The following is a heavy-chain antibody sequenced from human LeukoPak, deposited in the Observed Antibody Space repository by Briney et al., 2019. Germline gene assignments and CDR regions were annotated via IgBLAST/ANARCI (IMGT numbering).Heavy chain of an antibody. Sequence: GGSLGLSCAASGFTFSGYWMTWVRQAPGKGLEWVANLRPDGSDKYYADSVKGRFTISRDNAKNSLYLQMNGPRADDTAIYYCARDAYDDASESWGQGTLVTVSS. CDR2: LRPDGSDK. D-gene: IGHD3-3*01. J-gene: IGHJ5*02. CDR3: ARDAYDDASES. CDR1: GFTFSGYW. V-gene: IGHV3-7*01.